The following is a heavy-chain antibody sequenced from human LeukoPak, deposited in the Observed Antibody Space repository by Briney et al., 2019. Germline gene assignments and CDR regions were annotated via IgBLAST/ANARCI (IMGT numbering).Heavy chain of an antibody. CDR2: IYYSGST. D-gene: IGHD3-10*01. J-gene: IGHJ6*02. Sequence: SETLSLTCTVSGGSISSYYWSWIRQSPGKGLEWIGYIYYSGSTNYNPSLKSRVTISVDTSKNQFSLKLSSVTAADTAVYYCARTMVRGVSPYYYYGMDVWGQGTTVTVSS. V-gene: IGHV4-59*08. CDR3: ARTMVRGVSPYYYYGMDV. CDR1: GGSISSYY.